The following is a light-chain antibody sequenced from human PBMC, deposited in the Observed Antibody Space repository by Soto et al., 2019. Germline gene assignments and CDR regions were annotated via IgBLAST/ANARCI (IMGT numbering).Light chain of an antibody. J-gene: IGLJ1*01. CDR2: TNN. V-gene: IGLV1-40*01. Sequence: SVLTQPPSVSGAPGQRVTISCTGSNSNIGAGYDVHWYLQLPGTAPKLLVYTNNNRPSGVPDRFSGSKSGTSASLAITGLQAEDEADHYCQSYDSRLSAYVFGTGTKVTVL. CDR3: QSYDSRLSAYV. CDR1: NSNIGAGYD.